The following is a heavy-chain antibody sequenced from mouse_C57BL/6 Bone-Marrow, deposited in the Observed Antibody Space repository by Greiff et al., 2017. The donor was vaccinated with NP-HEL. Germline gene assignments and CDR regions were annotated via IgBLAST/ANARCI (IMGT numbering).Heavy chain of an antibody. Sequence: VQLKQSGAELVRPGASVKLSCTASGFNIKDDYMHWVKQRPEQGLEWIGWIDPENGDTEYASKFQGKATITADPSSNTAYLQLSSLTSEDTAVYYCTTREAQATPVDYWGQGTTLTVSS. CDR1: GFNIKDDY. V-gene: IGHV14-4*01. CDR2: IDPENGDT. CDR3: TTREAQATPVDY. D-gene: IGHD3-2*02. J-gene: IGHJ2*01.